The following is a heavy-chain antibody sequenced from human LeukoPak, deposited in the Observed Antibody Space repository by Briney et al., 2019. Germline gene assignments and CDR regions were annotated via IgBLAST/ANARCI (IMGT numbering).Heavy chain of an antibody. V-gene: IGHV3-48*03. D-gene: IGHD1-1*01. CDR2: ISSSGSTI. Sequence: GGSLRLSYAASGFTFSSYEMNWVRQAPGKGLEWVSYISSSGSTIYYADSVKGRFTISRDNAKNTLYLQMNSLRAEDTAVYYCASLVHRYTGKTGTTTQWGQGTLVTVSS. J-gene: IGHJ4*02. CDR3: ASLVHRYTGKTGTTTQ. CDR1: GFTFSSYE.